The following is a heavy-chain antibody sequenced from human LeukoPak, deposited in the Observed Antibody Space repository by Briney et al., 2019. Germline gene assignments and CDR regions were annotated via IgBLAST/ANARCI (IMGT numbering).Heavy chain of an antibody. D-gene: IGHD2-2*01. J-gene: IGHJ6*03. CDR2: ISGSGGST. CDR1: GFTFSSYG. V-gene: IGHV3-23*01. Sequence: GGSLRLSCAASGFTFSSYGLSWVRQAPGKGLEWVSAISGSGGSTYYAGSVKGRFTISRDNSKNTLYLQTNSLRAEDTAVYYCAKSLESTNYYYHMDVWGKGTTVTISS. CDR3: AKSLESTNYYYHMDV.